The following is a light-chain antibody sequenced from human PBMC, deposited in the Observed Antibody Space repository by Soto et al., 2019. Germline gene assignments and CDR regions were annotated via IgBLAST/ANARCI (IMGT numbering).Light chain of an antibody. CDR3: LRYSSPPWT. CDR1: RSLLYTSNNNNY. J-gene: IGKJ1*01. CDR2: WAS. Sequence: GMTQSPDSLAVSLGERTTIHCDSSRSLLYTSNNNNYLAWYPQKSGQLPKLVLYWASTRQSGVPYRFSGNGSGIHLSLTISSLQAEVVAVYYCLRYSSPPWTFGQGSKLDLK. V-gene: IGKV4-1*01.